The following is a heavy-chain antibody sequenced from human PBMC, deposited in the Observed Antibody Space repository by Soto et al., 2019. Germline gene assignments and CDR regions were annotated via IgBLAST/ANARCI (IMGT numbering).Heavy chain of an antibody. D-gene: IGHD3-22*01. J-gene: IGHJ5*02. CDR3: ARVGPWVPYYYDSSPYTFENWFDP. CDR1: GLTVSSSY. Sequence: PGGSLRLSCAASGLTVSSSYMSWVRQAPGKGLQWVSVIYSAGSTYYANSVKGRFTISRDISTNMVYLQMSSLTDEDTAVYYCARVGPWVPYYYDSSPYTFENWFDPWGQGTLVTVSS. CDR2: IYSAGST. V-gene: IGHV3-53*01.